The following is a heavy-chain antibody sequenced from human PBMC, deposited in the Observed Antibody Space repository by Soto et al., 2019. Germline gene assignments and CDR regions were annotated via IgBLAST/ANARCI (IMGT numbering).Heavy chain of an antibody. D-gene: IGHD4-17*01. J-gene: IGHJ4*02. V-gene: IGHV1-8*01. CDR1: GYTFTSYD. CDR3: ARATNDYGDRH. Sequence: QVQLVQSGAEVKKPGASVKVSCKASGYTFTSYDINWVRQATGQGLEWMGWMNPNSGNTGYAQKLQGRATITRNTSIRTAYTDLSSMRSEDTAVYYCARATNDYGDRHWGQGTLVTVSS. CDR2: MNPNSGNT.